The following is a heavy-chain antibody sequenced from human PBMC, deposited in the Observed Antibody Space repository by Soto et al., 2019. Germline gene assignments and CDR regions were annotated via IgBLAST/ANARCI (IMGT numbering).Heavy chain of an antibody. J-gene: IGHJ6*03. V-gene: IGHV1-18*01. Sequence: ASVKVSCKASGYTFTSYGISWVRQAPGQGLEWMGWISAYNGNTNYAQKLQGRVTMTTDTSTGTAYMELRSLRSDDTAVYYCARETYYDFWSGLTTSYYYYMDVWGKGTTVTVSS. CDR2: ISAYNGNT. D-gene: IGHD3-3*01. CDR1: GYTFTSYG. CDR3: ARETYYDFWSGLTTSYYYYMDV.